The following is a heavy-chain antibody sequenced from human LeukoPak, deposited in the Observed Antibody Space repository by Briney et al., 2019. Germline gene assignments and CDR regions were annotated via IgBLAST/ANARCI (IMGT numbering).Heavy chain of an antibody. CDR1: GFTFSSYG. J-gene: IGHJ4*02. D-gene: IGHD3-22*01. CDR2: INSDGSST. CDR3: ARDRGYYDSSGYYSPXPRLDY. V-gene: IGHV3-74*01. Sequence: GGSLRLSCAASGFTFSSYGMHWVRQAPGKGLVWVSRINSDGSSTNYADSVKGRFTISRDNAKNTLYLQMNSLRAEDTAVYYCARDRGYYDSSGYYSPXPRLDYXXQGTLVTVXS.